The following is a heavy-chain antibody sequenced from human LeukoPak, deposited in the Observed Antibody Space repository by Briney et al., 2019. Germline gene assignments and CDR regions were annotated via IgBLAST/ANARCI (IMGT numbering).Heavy chain of an antibody. D-gene: IGHD5-18*01. CDR1: GYTFTGYY. CDR3: ARARRYSYGYAFDY. J-gene: IGHJ4*02. CDR2: MNPNSGNT. Sequence: ASVKVSCKASGYTFTGYYMHWVRQAPGQGLEWMGWMNPNSGNTDYAQKFQGRVTMTRNTSISTAYMELSSLRSEDTAVYYCARARRYSYGYAFDYWGQGTLVTVSS. V-gene: IGHV1-8*02.